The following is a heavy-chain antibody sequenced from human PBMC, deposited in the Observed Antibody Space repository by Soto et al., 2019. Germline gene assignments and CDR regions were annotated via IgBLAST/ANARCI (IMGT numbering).Heavy chain of an antibody. V-gene: IGHV3-30*18. CDR3: AKAGGKVSTPFDP. J-gene: IGHJ5*02. CDR1: GFTFRNYG. D-gene: IGHD2-8*01. Sequence: GSLRLSCAASGFTFRNYGMHWVRQAPGKGLEWVVVISYDGSNKYYADSVKGRFTISRDNSNNMLYLQMSSLRAEDTAVYYCAKAGGKVSTPFDPWGQGTLVTVSS. CDR2: ISYDGSNK.